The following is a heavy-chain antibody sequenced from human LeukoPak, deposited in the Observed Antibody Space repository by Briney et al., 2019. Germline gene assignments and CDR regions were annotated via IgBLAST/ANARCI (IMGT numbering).Heavy chain of an antibody. J-gene: IGHJ3*02. V-gene: IGHV3-23*01. CDR3: DYGYVPDTFDI. CDR1: GFTFSNYA. Sequence: GGSLRLSCAASGFTFSNYAMNWVRQAPGKGLEWVSSISGRGISTFYADSVKGRFTISRDASKNTLYLQMNNLRAEDTAVYSKDYGYVPDTFDIWGQGTMVTVSS. CDR2: ISGRGIST. D-gene: IGHD3-16*01.